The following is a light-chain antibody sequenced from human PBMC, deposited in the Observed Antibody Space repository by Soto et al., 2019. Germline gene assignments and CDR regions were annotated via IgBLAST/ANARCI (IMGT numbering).Light chain of an antibody. CDR3: SSYRDSSAVI. J-gene: IGLJ2*01. V-gene: IGLV2-18*02. Sequence: QSVLTQPPSVSGSPGQSVTISCTGTSSDIGSYNRVSWYQQPPGTAPKLMISEVSNRPSGVPDRFSGSKSGSTASLTISGLQAEDEADYYCSSYRDSSAVIFGGGTKLTVL. CDR2: EVS. CDR1: SSDIGSYNR.